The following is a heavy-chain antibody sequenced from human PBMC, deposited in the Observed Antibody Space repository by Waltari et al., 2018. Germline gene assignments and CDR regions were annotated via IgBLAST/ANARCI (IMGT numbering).Heavy chain of an antibody. CDR2: IIPIFGTA. CDR3: ARENYYDSSGYSGADY. V-gene: IGHV1-69*08. CDR1: GGTFSSYA. Sequence: QVQLVQSGAEVKKPGSSLKVSCKASGGTFSSYAISWVRQAPGQGLEWMGRIIPIFGTANYAQKFQGRVTITADKSTSTAYMELSSLRSEDTAVYYCARENYYDSSGYSGADYWGQGTLVTVSS. J-gene: IGHJ4*02. D-gene: IGHD3-22*01.